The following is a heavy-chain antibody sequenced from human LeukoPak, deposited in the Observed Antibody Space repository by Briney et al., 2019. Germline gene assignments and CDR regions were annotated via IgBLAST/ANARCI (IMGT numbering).Heavy chain of an antibody. V-gene: IGHV3-53*03. D-gene: IGHD5-24*01. CDR3: ARTSMRMATAGLVDY. CDR2: IFIGGNT. Sequence: PGGSLRLSCAASGFTFSSIAMSWVRQPPGRGLEWVSVIFIGGNTYYADSVKGRFTISRDNPKNSLYLQMNSLRAEDTAVYCCARTSMRMATAGLVDYWGQGTLVTVSS. CDR1: GFTFSSIA. J-gene: IGHJ4*02.